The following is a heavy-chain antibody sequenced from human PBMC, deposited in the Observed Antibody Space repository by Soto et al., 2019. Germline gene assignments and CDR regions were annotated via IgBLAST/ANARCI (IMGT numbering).Heavy chain of an antibody. J-gene: IGHJ4*02. CDR3: ARGLVGSLGY. CDR1: GGSVSSGSYY. Sequence: NPSETLSLTCTVSGGSVSSGSYYWSWIRQPPGKGLEWIGYIYYSGSTNYNPSLKSRVTISVDTSKNQFSLKLSPVTAADTAVYYCARGLVGSLGYWGQGTLVTVSS. D-gene: IGHD1-26*01. CDR2: IYYSGST. V-gene: IGHV4-61*01.